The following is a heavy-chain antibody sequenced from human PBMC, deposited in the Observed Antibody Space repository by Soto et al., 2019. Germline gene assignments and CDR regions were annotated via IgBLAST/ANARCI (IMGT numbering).Heavy chain of an antibody. D-gene: IGHD3-22*01. Sequence: PGGSLRLSCAASGFTFSSYWMSWVRQAPGKGLEWVANIKQDGSEKYYVDSVKGRFTISRDNAKNSLYLQMNSLRAEDTAVYYCARDRAQSGYYYYYYYGMDVWGQGTTVTVSS. CDR1: GFTFSSYW. CDR2: IKQDGSEK. J-gene: IGHJ6*02. CDR3: ARDRAQSGYYYYYYYGMDV. V-gene: IGHV3-7*01.